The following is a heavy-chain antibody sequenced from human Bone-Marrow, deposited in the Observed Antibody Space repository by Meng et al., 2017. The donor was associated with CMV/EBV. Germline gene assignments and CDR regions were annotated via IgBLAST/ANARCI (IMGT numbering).Heavy chain of an antibody. J-gene: IGHJ6*01. V-gene: IGHV3-48*01. CDR1: GFTFSSYS. Sequence: GESLKISCAASGFTFSSYSMNWVRQAPGKGLEWVSYISSSSSTIYYADSVKGRFTISRDKAKNSLYLQMNSLRAEDTAVYYCARGGAGQYDFWSGYRYNYFYYYGTDVWGQGTTVNVAS. D-gene: IGHD3-3*01. CDR3: ARGGAGQYDFWSGYRYNYFYYYGTDV. CDR2: ISSSSSTI.